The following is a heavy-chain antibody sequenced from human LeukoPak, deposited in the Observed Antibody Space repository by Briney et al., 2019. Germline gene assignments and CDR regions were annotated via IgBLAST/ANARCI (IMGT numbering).Heavy chain of an antibody. CDR3: AKGMDYYGSGSYHYYYYYTDV. CDR2: ISGSGGST. Sequence: GGSLRLSCAASGLAISGYAMSWVRQAPGKGLEWVSAISGSGGSTYYADSVKGRFTISRDNSKNTLYLQMNSLRAEDTAVYYCAKGMDYYGSGSYHYYYYYTDVWGKGTTVTVSS. CDR1: GLAISGYA. D-gene: IGHD3-10*01. V-gene: IGHV3-23*01. J-gene: IGHJ6*03.